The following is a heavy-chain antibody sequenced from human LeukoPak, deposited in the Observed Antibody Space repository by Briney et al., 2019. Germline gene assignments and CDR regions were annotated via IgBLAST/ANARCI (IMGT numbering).Heavy chain of an antibody. CDR2: IYPGDSDA. CDR1: GYSFTNYW. J-gene: IGHJ5*02. D-gene: IGHD2-15*01. CDR3: ARSQGYCSGGSCLQGDWFDP. V-gene: IGHV5-51*01. Sequence: GESLKISCKGSGYSFTNYWIGWVRQMPGKGLKWMGIIYPGDSDARYGPSFQGQVTISADKSISTAYLQWSSLKASDTAMYYCARSQGYCSGGSCLQGDWFDPWGQGTLVTVSS.